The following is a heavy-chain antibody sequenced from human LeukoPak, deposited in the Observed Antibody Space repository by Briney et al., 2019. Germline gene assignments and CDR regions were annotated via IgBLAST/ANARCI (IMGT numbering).Heavy chain of an antibody. CDR3: ASLCSGGTCFTPY. D-gene: IGHD2-15*01. V-gene: IGHV3-48*01. J-gene: IGHJ4*02. CDR1: GFTFNSYS. Sequence: GGSLRLSCGGSGFTFNSYSLNWVRQAPGKGLEWVSYVSSDSTTTYYADSVKGRFTISRDTAKNSLYLQMNSLRAEDTAIYYCASLCSGGTCFTPYWGQGTLVTVSS. CDR2: VSSDSTTT.